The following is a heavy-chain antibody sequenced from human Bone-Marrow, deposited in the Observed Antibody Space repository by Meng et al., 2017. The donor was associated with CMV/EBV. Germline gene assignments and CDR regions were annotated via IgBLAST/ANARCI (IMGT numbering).Heavy chain of an antibody. D-gene: IGHD3-3*01. V-gene: IGHV4-38-2*02. CDR3: ARGPSRITIFVYYYGMDV. Sequence: SEILSLTCTVSGYSISSGYYWGWIRQPPGKGLEWIGTIYHSGSTYYNPSLKNRVTMSVDTSKNQFSLKLSSVTAADTAVYYCARGPSRITIFVYYYGMDVWGQGTTVTVSS. J-gene: IGHJ6*02. CDR2: IYHSGST. CDR1: GYSISSGYY.